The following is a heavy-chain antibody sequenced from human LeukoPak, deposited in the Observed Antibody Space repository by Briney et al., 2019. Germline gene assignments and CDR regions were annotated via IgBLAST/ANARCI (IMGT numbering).Heavy chain of an antibody. V-gene: IGHV4-34*01. J-gene: IGHJ5*02. CDR2: INHSGST. CDR1: GGSFSGYY. CDR3: ARAGNWWLRFLWFDP. D-gene: IGHD5-12*01. Sequence: SETLSLTCAVYGGSFSGYYWSWIRQPPGKGLEWIGEINHSGSTNYNPSLKSRVTISVDTSKNQFSLKLSSVTAADTAVYYCARAGNWWLRFLWFDPWGQGTLVTVSS.